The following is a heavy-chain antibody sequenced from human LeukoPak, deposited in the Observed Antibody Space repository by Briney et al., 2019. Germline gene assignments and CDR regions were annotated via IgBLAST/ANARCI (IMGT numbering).Heavy chain of an antibody. V-gene: IGHV4-59*12. CDR3: ARDGIVPAAPGLYYYGMDV. CDR2: IYYSGST. D-gene: IGHD2-2*01. J-gene: IGHJ6*02. Sequence: SQTLSLTCTVSGGSISSYYWSWIRQPPGKGLEWIGYIYYSGSTNYNPSLKSRVTISVDTSKNQFSLKLSSVTAADTAVYYCARDGIVPAAPGLYYYGMDVWGQGTTVTVSS. CDR1: GGSISSYY.